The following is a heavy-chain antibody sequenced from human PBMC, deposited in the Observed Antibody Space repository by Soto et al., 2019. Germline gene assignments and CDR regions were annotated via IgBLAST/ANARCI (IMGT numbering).Heavy chain of an antibody. J-gene: IGHJ4*02. CDR3: ARGSSGSYYFDY. CDR1: GGTFSIYA. D-gene: IGHD1-26*01. Sequence: SVKVSCKASGGTFSIYAISWVRQAPGQGLEWMGGIIPIFGTANYAQKFQGRVTITADESTSTAYMELSSLRSEDTAVYYCARGSSGSYYFDYWGQGTLVTVSS. CDR2: IIPIFGTA. V-gene: IGHV1-69*13.